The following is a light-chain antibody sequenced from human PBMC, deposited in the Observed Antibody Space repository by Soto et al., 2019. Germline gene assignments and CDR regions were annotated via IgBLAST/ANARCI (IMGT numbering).Light chain of an antibody. CDR3: ATWNDSMSGVV. J-gene: IGLJ2*01. V-gene: IGLV1-47*01. CDR1: RTNIGSNY. Sequence: QSVLTQPPSASGTPGQRVTISCSGSRTNIGSNYVYWYQQRPGTAPKLLIYRDIQRPSGVPDRFSGSKSGTSASLAISGLRSEDEADYHCATWNDSMSGVVFGGGTKLTVL. CDR2: RDI.